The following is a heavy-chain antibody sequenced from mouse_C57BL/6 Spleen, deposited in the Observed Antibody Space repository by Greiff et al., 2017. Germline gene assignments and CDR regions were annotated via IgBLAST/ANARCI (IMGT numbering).Heavy chain of an antibody. D-gene: IGHD2-9*01. V-gene: IGHV1-72*01. CDR2: IDPNSGGT. CDR1: GYTFTSYW. J-gene: IGHJ2*01. CDR3: AGSSYGYGADFGY. Sequence: VQLQQPGAELVKPGASVKLSCKASGYTFTSYWMHWVKQRPGRGLEWIGRIDPNSGGTKYNEKFKSKATLTVDKPSSTAYMRLSSLTSEDSAVYYCAGSSYGYGADFGYWGQGTTLTVSS.